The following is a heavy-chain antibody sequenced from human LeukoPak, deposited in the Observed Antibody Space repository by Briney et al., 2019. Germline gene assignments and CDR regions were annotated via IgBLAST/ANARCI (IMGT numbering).Heavy chain of an antibody. CDR1: GFTFSSYG. D-gene: IGHD1-26*01. CDR3: ARGGGTAIDY. V-gene: IGHV3-21*01. J-gene: IGHJ4*02. CDR2: ISSSSSYI. Sequence: KAGGSLRLSCAASGFTFSSYGMSWVRQAPGKGLEWVSSISSSSSYIYYADSVKGRFTISRDNAKNSLYLQMNSLRAEDTAVYYCARGGGTAIDYWGQGTLVTVSS.